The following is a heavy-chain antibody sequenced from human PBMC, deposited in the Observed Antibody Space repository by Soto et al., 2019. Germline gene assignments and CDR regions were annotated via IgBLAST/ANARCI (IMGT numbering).Heavy chain of an antibody. CDR3: ARRHGDYGDYDYYYYYYMDV. CDR1: GGSISSSSYY. V-gene: IGHV4-39*01. J-gene: IGHJ6*03. Sequence: SETLSLTCTVSGGSISSSSYYWGWIRQPPGKGLEWIGSIYYSGSTYYNPSLKSRVTISVDTSKNQFSLKLSSVTAADTAVYYCARRHGDYGDYDYYYYYYMDVWGKGTTVTVSS. D-gene: IGHD4-17*01. CDR2: IYYSGST.